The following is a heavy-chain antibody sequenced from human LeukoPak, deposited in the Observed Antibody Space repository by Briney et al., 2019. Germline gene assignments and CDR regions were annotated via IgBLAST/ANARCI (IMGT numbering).Heavy chain of an antibody. CDR3: ARDTPSYYGSGTGFY. V-gene: IGHV3-30*14. Sequence: PGGSLRLSCAASGFTFSSYAMHWVRQAPGKGLEWVAVISYDGSNKYYAGSVKGRFTISRDNSKNTLYLQMNSLRAEDTAVYYCARDTPSYYGSGTGFYWGQGTLVTVSS. CDR2: ISYDGSNK. D-gene: IGHD3-10*01. CDR1: GFTFSSYA. J-gene: IGHJ4*02.